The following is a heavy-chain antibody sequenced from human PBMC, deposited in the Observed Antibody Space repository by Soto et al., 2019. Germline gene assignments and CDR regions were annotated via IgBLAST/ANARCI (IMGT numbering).Heavy chain of an antibody. Sequence: EVQLVQSGGGLAQPGGSLRLSCAAFGFTYPSYDMDWVRHVAGKGLEWVSSMGGAGAREYAGSVRGRFTISRDKARNSLYLQMERLRVGDPAVYYCTRGTFGVGRDLGGQGTPVPAS. CDR3: TRGTFGVGRDL. CDR2: MGGAGAR. CDR1: GFTYPSYD. V-gene: IGHV3-13*01. J-gene: IGHJ6*02. D-gene: IGHD3-10*01.